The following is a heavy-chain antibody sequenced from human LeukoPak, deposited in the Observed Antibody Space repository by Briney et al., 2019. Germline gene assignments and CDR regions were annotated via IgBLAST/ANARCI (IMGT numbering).Heavy chain of an antibody. CDR2: INHSGST. J-gene: IGHJ4*02. D-gene: IGHD3-10*01. Sequence: SETLSLTCAVYGGSFSGYYWSWIRQPPGKGLEWIGEINHSGSTNYNPSLKSRVTISVDTSKNQFSLKLSSVTAADTAVYYCARGRGSGVWFGDSWGQGTLVTVSS. CDR3: ARGRGSGVWFGDS. CDR1: GGSFSGYY. V-gene: IGHV4-34*01.